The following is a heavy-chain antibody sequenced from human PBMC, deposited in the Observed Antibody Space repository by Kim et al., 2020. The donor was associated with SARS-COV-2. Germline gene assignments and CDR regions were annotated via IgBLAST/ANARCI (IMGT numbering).Heavy chain of an antibody. J-gene: IGHJ6*02. CDR2: IKVDGSEK. CDR1: GFTFSDYW. CDR3: ARDNGYKMDV. Sequence: GGSLRLSCAVSGFTFSDYWMAWVRQAPGKGLEWVANIKVDGSEKYYVDSVRGRFTISRDNTKNSLYLQINSVRAEDTAVFYCARDNGYKMDVWGQGTTVTVSS. V-gene: IGHV3-7*01. D-gene: IGHD1-1*01.